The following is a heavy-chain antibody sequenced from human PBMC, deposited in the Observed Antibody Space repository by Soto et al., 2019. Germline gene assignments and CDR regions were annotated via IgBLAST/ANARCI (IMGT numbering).Heavy chain of an antibody. V-gene: IGHV3-48*02. Sequence: GGSLRLSCAASGFTFSSYSMSWVRQAPGKGLEWVSYISSSSSTIYYADSVKGRFTISRDNAKNSLYLQMNSLRDEDTAVYYCARDSVYGDSTLYYFDYWGQGTLVTVSS. CDR2: ISSSSSTI. CDR3: ARDSVYGDSTLYYFDY. D-gene: IGHD4-17*01. CDR1: GFTFSSYS. J-gene: IGHJ4*02.